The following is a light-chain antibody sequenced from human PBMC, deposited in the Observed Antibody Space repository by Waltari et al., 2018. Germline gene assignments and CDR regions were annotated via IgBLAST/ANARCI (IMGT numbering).Light chain of an antibody. CDR2: VAS. CDR3: QQSYSVLWT. V-gene: IGKV1-39*01. CDR1: QSISTS. J-gene: IGKJ1*01. Sequence: IQMTQSPSSLSASVGDRVTITCRASQSISTSLNWYQQIPGKAPKLLIYVASTLQSGVPSRFSGSGSGTDFSLTISSLQPEDFATYYCQQSYSVLWTFGQGTKVDIK.